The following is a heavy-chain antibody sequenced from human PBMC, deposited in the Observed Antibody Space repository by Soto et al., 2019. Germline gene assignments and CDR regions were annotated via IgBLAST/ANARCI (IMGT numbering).Heavy chain of an antibody. D-gene: IGHD3-10*01. Sequence: GGSLRLSCAASGFTFSSYAMSWVRQAPGKGLEWVSSVSAGGDMTYYSDSVKGRFTISRDNSNNALFLQMNSLRIEDTALYYCARGDRGGSGSPASYYYSGLDVWGQGTTVTVSS. V-gene: IGHV3-23*01. CDR3: ARGDRGGSGSPASYYYSGLDV. CDR2: VSAGGDMT. CDR1: GFTFSSYA. J-gene: IGHJ6*02.